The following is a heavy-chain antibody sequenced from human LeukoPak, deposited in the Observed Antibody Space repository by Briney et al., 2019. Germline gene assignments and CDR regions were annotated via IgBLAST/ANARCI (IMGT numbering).Heavy chain of an antibody. CDR2: INSDGSST. D-gene: IGHD5-12*01. CDR1: GFIFGDFA. V-gene: IGHV3-74*01. J-gene: IGHJ4*02. CDR3: ARGDGYAQRD. Sequence: GGSLRLSCEGSGFIFGDFAMHWVRQAPGKGLVWVSRINSDGSSTSYADSVKGRLTISRDNAKNTLYLQMNSLRVEDTAVYYCARGDGYAQRDWGQGTLVTVPS.